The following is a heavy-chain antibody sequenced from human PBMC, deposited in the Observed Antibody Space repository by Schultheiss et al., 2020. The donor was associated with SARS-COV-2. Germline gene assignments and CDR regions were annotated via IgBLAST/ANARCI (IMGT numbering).Heavy chain of an antibody. CDR1: GFTFSDYY. Sequence: GGSLRLSCAASGFTFSDYYMSWIRQAPGKGLEWVSVIYSGGSTYSADSVKGRFTISRDNSKNTLYLQMNSLRAEDTAVYYCARTPRYMNFDYWGQGTLVTVAS. CDR3: ARTPRYMNFDY. V-gene: IGHV3-53*01. J-gene: IGHJ4*02. D-gene: IGHD5-18*01. CDR2: IYSGGST.